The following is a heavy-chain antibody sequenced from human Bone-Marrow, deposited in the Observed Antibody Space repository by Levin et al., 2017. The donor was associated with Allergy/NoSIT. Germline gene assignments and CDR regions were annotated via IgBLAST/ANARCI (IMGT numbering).Heavy chain of an antibody. CDR3: ARGHVGGSGYDSVTYYYYMDV. CDR1: GGSISSGGYY. Sequence: SQTLSLTCTVSGGSISSGGYYWSWIRQHPGKGLEWIGYIYYSGSTYYNPSLKSRVTISVDTSKNQFSLKLSSVTAADTAVYYCARGHVGGSGYDSVTYYYYMDVWGKGTTVTVSS. V-gene: IGHV4-31*03. J-gene: IGHJ6*03. D-gene: IGHD5-12*01. CDR2: IYYSGST.